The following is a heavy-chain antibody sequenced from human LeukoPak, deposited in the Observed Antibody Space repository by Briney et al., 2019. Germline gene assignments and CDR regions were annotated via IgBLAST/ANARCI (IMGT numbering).Heavy chain of an antibody. CDR3: ATDFYDTT. J-gene: IGHJ5*02. CDR2: IRRNSDGGTI. Sequence: GGSLRLSCGASGFTFSSYWMSWVRQAPGKGLEWVGRIRRNSDGGTIDYAAPVKGSFALSRDDSKNTLYLHMSSLQTEDTAVYYCATDFYDTTWGQGTLVTVSS. D-gene: IGHD3-22*01. V-gene: IGHV3-15*01. CDR1: GFTFSSYW.